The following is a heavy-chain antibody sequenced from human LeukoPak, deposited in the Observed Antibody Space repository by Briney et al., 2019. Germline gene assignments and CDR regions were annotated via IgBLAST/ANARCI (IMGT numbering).Heavy chain of an antibody. CDR3: TTGAVTMIVVDPYGMDV. V-gene: IGHV3-15*01. D-gene: IGHD3-22*01. CDR2: IKSKTDGGTT. CDR1: GFTFSNAW. Sequence: GGSLRLSCAASGFTFSNAWMSWVRQAPGKGLEWVGRIKSKTDGGTTDYAAPVKGRFTISRDDSKNTLYLQMNSLKTEDTAVYYCTTGAVTMIVVDPYGMDVWGQGTTVTVSS. J-gene: IGHJ6*02.